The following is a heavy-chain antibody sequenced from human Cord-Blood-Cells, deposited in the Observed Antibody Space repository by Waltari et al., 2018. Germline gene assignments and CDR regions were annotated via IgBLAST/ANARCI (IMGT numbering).Heavy chain of an antibody. CDR2: INHSGST. Sequence: QVQLQQWGAGLLKPSETLSLTCAVYGGSFSGYYWSWIRQPPGKGLAWIGEINHSGSTNYNPSLKSRVTISVDTSKNQFSLKLSSVTAADTAVYYCARGPFRSSWYNPDFDYWGQGTLVTVSS. CDR3: ARGPFRSSWYNPDFDY. J-gene: IGHJ4*02. D-gene: IGHD6-13*01. V-gene: IGHV4-34*01. CDR1: GGSFSGYY.